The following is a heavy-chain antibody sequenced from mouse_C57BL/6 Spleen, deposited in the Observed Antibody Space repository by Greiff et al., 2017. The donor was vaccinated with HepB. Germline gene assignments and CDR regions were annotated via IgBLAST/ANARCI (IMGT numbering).Heavy chain of an antibody. D-gene: IGHD2-4*01. J-gene: IGHJ2*01. Sequence: EVMLVESGPGMVKPSQSLSLTCTVTGYSITSGYDWHWIRHFPGNKLEWMGYISYSGSTNYNPSLKSRISITHDTSKNHFFLKLNSVTTEDTATYYCARGYDYDAGYFDYWGQGTTLTVSS. V-gene: IGHV3-1*01. CDR2: ISYSGST. CDR1: GYSITSGYD. CDR3: ARGYDYDAGYFDY.